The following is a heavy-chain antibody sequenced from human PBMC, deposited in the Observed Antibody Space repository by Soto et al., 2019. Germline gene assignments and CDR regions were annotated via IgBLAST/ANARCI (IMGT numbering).Heavy chain of an antibody. Sequence: EVQLLESGGGLVQPGGSLRLSCAASGFTFSSYAMSWVRQAPGKGLEWVSAISGSGGSTYYADSVKGRFTISRDNSKNPLDLQLNSLRAEDTDVYYCAGGWNHYYYDGMDVWGQGTTVTVSS. CDR1: GFTFSSYA. J-gene: IGHJ6*02. CDR3: AGGWNHYYYDGMDV. D-gene: IGHD1-1*01. CDR2: ISGSGGST. V-gene: IGHV3-23*01.